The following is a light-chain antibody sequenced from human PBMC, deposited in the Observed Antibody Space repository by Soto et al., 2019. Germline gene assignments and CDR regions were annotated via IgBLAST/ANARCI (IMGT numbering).Light chain of an antibody. CDR2: DVS. J-gene: IGLJ1*01. V-gene: IGLV2-14*02. CDR1: SSDVGSYNL. Sequence: QSVLTQPASVSGSPGQSITISCTGTSSDVGSYNLVSWYQQHPGKAPKLMIYDVSNRPSGVSNRFSGSKSGNTASLTISGLQSEDEADYYCAAWDDSLLYVVGTGSKVTVL. CDR3: AAWDDSLLYV.